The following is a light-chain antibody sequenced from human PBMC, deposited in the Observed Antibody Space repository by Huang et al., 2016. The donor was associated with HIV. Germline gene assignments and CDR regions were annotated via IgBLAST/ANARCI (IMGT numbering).Light chain of an antibody. CDR2: DAS. Sequence: EVVMTQSPVTLSVSPGERATLSCRASQSVNNKLAWFQQKPGQAPRLLIHDASIRATGIPDRFSGSGSGTEFTLTISSLQSEDFAVYYCQQDNNWPPWTFGQGTKVEIK. CDR3: QQDNNWPPWT. CDR1: QSVNNK. V-gene: IGKV3-15*01. J-gene: IGKJ1*01.